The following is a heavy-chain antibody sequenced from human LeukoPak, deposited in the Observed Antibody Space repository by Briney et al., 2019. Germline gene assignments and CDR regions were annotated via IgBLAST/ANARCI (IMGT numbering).Heavy chain of an antibody. Sequence: SETLSLTCTVSGGSISIYYWSWIRQPAGKGLEWIGRINNSGSTNYNPSFKSRVTMSVDTSKNQFSLKLNFVTAADTAVYYCAREYGDFDYWGQGTLVTVSS. D-gene: IGHD4-17*01. CDR3: AREYGDFDY. J-gene: IGHJ4*02. CDR2: INNSGST. CDR1: GGSISIYY. V-gene: IGHV4-4*07.